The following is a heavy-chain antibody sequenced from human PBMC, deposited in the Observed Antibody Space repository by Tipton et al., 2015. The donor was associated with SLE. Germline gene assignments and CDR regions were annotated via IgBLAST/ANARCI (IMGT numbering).Heavy chain of an antibody. J-gene: IGHJ5*02. V-gene: IGHV4-59*01. CDR2: IPYSGRT. CDR1: GDPFTSEY. D-gene: IGHD5-24*01. CDR3: ARMRGGYNAHH. Sequence: TLSLTCAVSGDPFTSEYWPWILQPPGKGLEWIGYIPYSGRTNYNPSVRSRVRISLDTSKNQFSLKVKSVTTADTAVYYCARMRGGYNAHHWGQGILVTVSS.